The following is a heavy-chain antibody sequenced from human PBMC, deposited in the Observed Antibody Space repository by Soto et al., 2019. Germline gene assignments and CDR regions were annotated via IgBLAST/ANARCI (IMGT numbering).Heavy chain of an antibody. Sequence: EVPLLESGGGLVQPGGSLRLSCAASGFTCRNYAMSWARQAPGKGLEWVSAISCSGGTTHYADSVKGRFTISRDNSKNTLYLQMNSLRVEDTAVYYCAKDRSSTSCYAFDYWGQGRLVTVSS. V-gene: IGHV3-23*01. CDR2: ISCSGGTT. CDR3: AKDRSSTSCYAFDY. D-gene: IGHD2-2*01. CDR1: GFTCRNYA. J-gene: IGHJ4*02.